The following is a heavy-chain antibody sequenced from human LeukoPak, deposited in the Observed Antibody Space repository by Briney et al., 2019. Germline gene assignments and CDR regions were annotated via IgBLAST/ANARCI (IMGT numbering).Heavy chain of an antibody. Sequence: GGSLRLSCAASGFTFSNAWMSWVRQAPGKGLEWVGRIKSKTDGGTTDYAAPVKGRFTISRDDSKNTLYLQMNGLKTEDTAVYYCTTDLDGTTGYYYYYMDVWGKGTTVTVSS. CDR3: TTDLDGTTGYYYYYMDV. D-gene: IGHD1-7*01. J-gene: IGHJ6*03. V-gene: IGHV3-15*01. CDR2: IKSKTDGGTT. CDR1: GFTFSNAW.